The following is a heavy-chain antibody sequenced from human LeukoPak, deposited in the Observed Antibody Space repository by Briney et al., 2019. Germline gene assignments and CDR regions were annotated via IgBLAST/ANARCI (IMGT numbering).Heavy chain of an antibody. J-gene: IGHJ4*02. Sequence: GGSLRLSCAVSGFTFSSYAMSWVRQAPGKGLEWVSGISGSGDSTYYADSVKGRFTISRDNSKNTLYLQMNSLRAEDTAVYYCAKKSYYYDSTGYYDYWGQGTLATVSS. D-gene: IGHD3-22*01. V-gene: IGHV3-23*01. CDR3: AKKSYYYDSTGYYDY. CDR2: ISGSGDST. CDR1: GFTFSSYA.